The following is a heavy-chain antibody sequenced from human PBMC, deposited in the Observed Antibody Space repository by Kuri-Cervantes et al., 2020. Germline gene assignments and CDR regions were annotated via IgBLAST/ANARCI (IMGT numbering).Heavy chain of an antibody. Sequence: GESLKISCAASGFTFSSYSMNWVRQAPGKGLEWVSYISSSSSTIYYADSVKGRFTISRDNAKNSLYLQMNSLRAEDTAVYYCARVYRRYFDYWGQGTLVTVSS. J-gene: IGHJ4*02. D-gene: IGHD1-26*01. CDR2: ISSSSSTI. V-gene: IGHV3-48*01. CDR3: ARVYRRYFDY. CDR1: GFTFSSYS.